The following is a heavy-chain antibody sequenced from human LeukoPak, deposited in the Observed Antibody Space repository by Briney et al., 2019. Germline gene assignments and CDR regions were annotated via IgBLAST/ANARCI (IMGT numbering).Heavy chain of an antibody. Sequence: PGGSLRLSCAASGFTFSSYSMNWVRQAPGKGLEWVSYISSSSSTIYYADSVKGRFTISRDNSKNTLYLQMNSLRAEDTAVYYCARIAAARSGAYDAFDIWGQGTMVTVSS. V-gene: IGHV3-48*01. CDR3: ARIAAARSGAYDAFDI. J-gene: IGHJ3*02. CDR2: ISSSSSTI. D-gene: IGHD6-13*01. CDR1: GFTFSSYS.